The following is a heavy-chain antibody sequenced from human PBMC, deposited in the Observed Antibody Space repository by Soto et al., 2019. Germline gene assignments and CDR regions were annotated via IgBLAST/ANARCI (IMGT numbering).Heavy chain of an antibody. V-gene: IGHV3-21*01. D-gene: IGHD2-15*01. CDR1: GFTFSSYS. CDR2: ISSSSSYI. CDR3: ARETMGGYCSGGSCNNINWFDP. Sequence: GGSLRLSCAASGFTFSSYSMNWVRQAPGKGLEWVSSISSSSSYIYYADSVKGRFTISRDNAKNSLYLQMNSLSAEDTAVYYCARETMGGYCSGGSCNNINWFDPWGQGTLVTVSS. J-gene: IGHJ5*02.